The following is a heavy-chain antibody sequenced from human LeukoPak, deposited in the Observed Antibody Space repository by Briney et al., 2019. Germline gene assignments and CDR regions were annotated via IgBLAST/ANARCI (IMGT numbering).Heavy chain of an antibody. J-gene: IGHJ1*01. CDR2: FDPEDGET. CDR1: GYTLTELS. V-gene: IGHV1-24*01. D-gene: IGHD6-13*01. Sequence: ASVKVSCKVSGYTLTELSMHWVRQAPGKGLEWMGDFDPEDGETIYAQKFQGRVTMTEDTSTDTAYMELSSLRSEDTAVYYCATGIAAAGTEYFQHWGQGTLVTVSS. CDR3: ATGIAAAGTEYFQH.